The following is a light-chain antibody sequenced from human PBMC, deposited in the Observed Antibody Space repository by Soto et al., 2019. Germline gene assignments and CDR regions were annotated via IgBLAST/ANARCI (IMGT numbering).Light chain of an antibody. Sequence: QSALTQPASVSGSPGQSITISCTGTSSDVGGYNYVSWYQQHPGKAPKLMIYGVSNRPSGVPNRFSGSKSGNTASLTISGLQAEDEADYYCMSYTSSSTGVFGGGTKVTVL. CDR1: SSDVGGYNY. J-gene: IGLJ3*02. CDR3: MSYTSSSTGV. V-gene: IGLV2-14*03. CDR2: GVS.